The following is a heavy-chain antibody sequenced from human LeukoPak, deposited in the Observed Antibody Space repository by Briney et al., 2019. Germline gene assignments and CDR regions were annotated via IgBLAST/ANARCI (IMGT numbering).Heavy chain of an antibody. J-gene: IGHJ4*02. CDR3: AKGGNSEYSSSSY. CDR1: GGSISSSY. V-gene: IGHV4-59*08. CDR2: IYGSGST. D-gene: IGHD6-6*01. Sequence: SETLSLTCTVSGGSISSSYWSWIRQPPGKGLEWIGYIYGSGSTNYNPSLKSRVTISVDTSKNLFSLKLSSVTAADTAVYYCAKGGNSEYSSSSYWGQGTLVTVSS.